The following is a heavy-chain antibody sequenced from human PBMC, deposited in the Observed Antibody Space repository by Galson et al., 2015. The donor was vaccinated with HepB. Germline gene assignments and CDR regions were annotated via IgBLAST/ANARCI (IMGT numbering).Heavy chain of an antibody. CDR3: AIYYYYSSGRTMTYFDH. J-gene: IGHJ4*02. V-gene: IGHV1-69*06. CDR1: GGNVNNYI. CDR2: ITTVSGTA. D-gene: IGHD3-22*01. Sequence: SVKVSCKASGGNVNNYIISWVRQAPGQGLEWMGGITTVSGTAKYAQKFQGRLTITADKSTNTANMELSSLRSEDTAVYYCAIYYYYSSGRTMTYFDHWGQGSLVTVSS.